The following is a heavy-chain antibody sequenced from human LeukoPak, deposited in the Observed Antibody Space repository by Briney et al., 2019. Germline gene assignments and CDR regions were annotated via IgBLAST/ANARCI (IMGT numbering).Heavy chain of an antibody. CDR3: AKDFRGIGYFFDY. J-gene: IGHJ4*02. CDR1: GLTFSSYD. CDR2: ISGSGGTS. D-gene: IGHD6-13*01. V-gene: IGHV3-23*01. Sequence: GGSLRLSCAASGLTFSSYDVSWVRQAPGKGLEWVSAISGSGGTSFYADSVKGRFTISRDNSKNTLYLQMNSLSAEDTAVYYCAKDFRGIGYFFDYWGQGTLVTVSS.